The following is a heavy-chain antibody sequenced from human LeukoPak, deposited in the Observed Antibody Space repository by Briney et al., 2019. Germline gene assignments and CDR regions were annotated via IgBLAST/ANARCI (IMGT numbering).Heavy chain of an antibody. J-gene: IGHJ4*02. Sequence: PSETLSLTCTVSGGSISSYYWSWIRQPPGKGLEWIGYIYYSGSTNYNPSLKSRVTISVDTSKNQFSLKLSSVTAADTAVYYCARVGYYYGSGEEGVYYFDYWGQGTLVTVSS. CDR2: IYYSGST. V-gene: IGHV4-59*01. CDR3: ARVGYYYGSGEEGVYYFDY. CDR1: GGSISSYY. D-gene: IGHD3-10*01.